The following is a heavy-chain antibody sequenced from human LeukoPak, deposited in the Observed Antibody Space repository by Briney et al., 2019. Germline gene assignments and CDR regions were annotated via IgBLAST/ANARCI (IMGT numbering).Heavy chain of an antibody. J-gene: IGHJ4*02. V-gene: IGHV3-33*06. Sequence: PGGSLRLSCAASGFTFNSYGIHWVRQAPGKGLEWVAVIWYDGSNKYYADSVKGRFTISRDNSKNTLYLQMNSLRAEDTAVYYCAKISTSTVVVAATQYFDYWGQGTLVTVSS. CDR1: GFTFNSYG. CDR2: IWYDGSNK. CDR3: AKISTSTVVVAATQYFDY. D-gene: IGHD2-15*01.